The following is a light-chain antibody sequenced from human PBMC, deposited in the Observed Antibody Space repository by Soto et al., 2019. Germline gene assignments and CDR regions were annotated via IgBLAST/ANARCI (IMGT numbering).Light chain of an antibody. V-gene: IGKV2-30*01. CDR2: KVS. CDR3: MLDTHWPHT. CDR1: QSLVNSVGNPN. Sequence: DVVMTQSPVSLPVTLGQPASVSCRSSQSLVNSVGNPNLNWFQQRPGQSPRRLFYKVSNRDSGVPDRFSGSGSGTDFTLKISRVEAEDFGVYYCMLDTHWPHTFGQGTKLEIK. J-gene: IGKJ2*01.